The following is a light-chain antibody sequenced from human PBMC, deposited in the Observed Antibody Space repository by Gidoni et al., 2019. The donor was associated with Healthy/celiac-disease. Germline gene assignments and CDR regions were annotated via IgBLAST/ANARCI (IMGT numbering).Light chain of an antibody. CDR2: EVS. CDR3: SSYTSSSTPYV. J-gene: IGLJ1*01. Sequence: QSARTQPASVSGSPGQSLTISCTGTSSDVGGYNYVSWYQQHPGKAPKLMIYEVSNRPSGVSNRFSGSKSGNTASLTISGLQAEDEADYYCSSYTSSSTPYVFGTGTKVTVL. V-gene: IGLV2-14*01. CDR1: SSDVGGYNY.